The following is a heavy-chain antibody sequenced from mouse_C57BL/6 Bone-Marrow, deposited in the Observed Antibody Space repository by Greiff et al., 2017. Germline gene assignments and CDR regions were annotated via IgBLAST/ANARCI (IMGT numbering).Heavy chain of an antibody. D-gene: IGHD1-1*01. Sequence: VQLQQSGPVLVKPGASVKMSCKASGYTFTDYYMNWVKQSHGKSLEWIGVINPYNGGTSYNQKFKGKDTLTVDKSSSTAYMELNSLTSEDSAVYYCARPSTVVGNYYAMDYWGQGTSVTVSS. J-gene: IGHJ4*01. CDR3: ARPSTVVGNYYAMDY. CDR2: INPYNGGT. V-gene: IGHV1-19*01. CDR1: GYTFTDYY.